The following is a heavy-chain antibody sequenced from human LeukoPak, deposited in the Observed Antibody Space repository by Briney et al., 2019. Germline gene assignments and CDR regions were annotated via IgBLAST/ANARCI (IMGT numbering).Heavy chain of an antibody. CDR2: ISGSGGST. CDR3: AKKGSSYFDY. V-gene: IGHV3-23*01. J-gene: IGHJ4*02. Sequence: GGSLRLSCAASGFTFSSFPMSWVRQAPGKGLEWASAISGSGGSTYYADSVKGRFTISRDNSKNTLYLQMNSLRAEDTAVYYCAKKGSSYFDYWGQGTLVTVSS. CDR1: GFTFSSFP.